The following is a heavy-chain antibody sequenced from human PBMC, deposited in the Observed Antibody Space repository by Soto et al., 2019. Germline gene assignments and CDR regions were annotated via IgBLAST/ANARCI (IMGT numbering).Heavy chain of an antibody. CDR1: GFTFSSYA. J-gene: IGHJ4*02. CDR2: ISGSGGST. D-gene: IGHD6-13*01. V-gene: IGHV3-23*01. Sequence: PGGSLRLSCAASGFTFSSYAMSWVRQAPGKGLEWVSAISGSGGSTYYADSVKGRFTISRDNSKNTLYLQMNSLRAEDTAVYYCAKGRVTSGIAAAGTFDYWGQGTLVTVSS. CDR3: AKGRVTSGIAAAGTFDY.